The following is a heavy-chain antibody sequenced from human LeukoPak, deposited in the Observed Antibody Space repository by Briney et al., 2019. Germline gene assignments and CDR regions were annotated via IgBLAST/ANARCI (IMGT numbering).Heavy chain of an antibody. CDR1: GGSISSSNW. V-gene: IGHV4-4*02. J-gene: IGHJ4*02. Sequence: SETLSLTCTVSGGSISSSNWWSWVRQPPGKGLEWIGEIYHSGSTNYNPSLKSRVTISVDKSKNQFSLKLSSVTAADTAVYYCAMITMVRGVDSDYWGQGTLVTVSS. CDR2: IYHSGST. D-gene: IGHD3-10*01. CDR3: AMITMVRGVDSDY.